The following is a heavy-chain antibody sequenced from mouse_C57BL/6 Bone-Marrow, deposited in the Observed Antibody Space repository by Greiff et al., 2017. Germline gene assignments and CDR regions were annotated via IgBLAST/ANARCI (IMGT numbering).Heavy chain of an antibody. CDR2: IDPSDSST. Sequence: QVQLQQPGAELVKPGASVKLSCKASGYTFTSYWMQWVKQRPGQGLEWIGEIDPSDSSTNYNQKFKGKATLTVDTSSSTAYMQLSSLTSEDSAVYYCARSSYFYFDYWGQGTTLTVSS. CDR1: GYTFTSYW. V-gene: IGHV1-50*01. J-gene: IGHJ2*01. D-gene: IGHD6-5*01. CDR3: ARSSYFYFDY.